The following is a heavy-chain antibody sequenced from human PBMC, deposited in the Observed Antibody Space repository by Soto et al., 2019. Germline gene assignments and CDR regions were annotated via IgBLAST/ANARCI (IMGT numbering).Heavy chain of an antibody. J-gene: IGHJ4*02. CDR3: ARERRIRCSGGSCYFDY. V-gene: IGHV4-34*01. CDR1: GGSFSGYY. CDR2: INHSGST. Sequence: SETLSLTCAVYGGSFSGYYWSWIRQPPGKGLEWIGEINHSGSTNYNPSLKSRVTISVDTSKNQFSLKLSSVTAADTAVYYCARERRIRCSGGSCYFDYWGQGTLVTVSS. D-gene: IGHD2-15*01.